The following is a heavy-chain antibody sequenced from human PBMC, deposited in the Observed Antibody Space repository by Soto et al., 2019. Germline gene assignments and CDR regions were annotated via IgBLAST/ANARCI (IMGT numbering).Heavy chain of an antibody. CDR2: ISWNSGSI. V-gene: IGHV3-9*01. CDR3: VKDAITMVRGVISYYGMDV. D-gene: IGHD3-10*01. Sequence: VQLVESGGGLVQPGRSLRLSCAASGFTFDDYAMHWVRQAPGKGLEWVSGISWNSGSIGYADSVKGRFTISRDNAKNSLYLQMNSLRAEDTALYYCVKDAITMVRGVISYYGMDVWGQGTTVTVSS. J-gene: IGHJ6*02. CDR1: GFTFDDYA.